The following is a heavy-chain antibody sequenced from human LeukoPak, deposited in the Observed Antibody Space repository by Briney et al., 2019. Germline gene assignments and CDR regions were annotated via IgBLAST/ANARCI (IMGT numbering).Heavy chain of an antibody. D-gene: IGHD6-13*01. J-gene: IGHJ5*02. CDR3: ARGGSSSWLRFDP. V-gene: IGHV1-2*02. CDR2: INPNSGGT. CDR1: GYTFTGYY. Sequence: ASVKVSCKASGYTFTGYYMHWVRQAPGQGLERMGWINPNSGGTNYAQKFQGRVTMTRDTSISTAYMELSRLRSDDTAVYYCARGGSSSWLRFDPWGQGTLVTVSS.